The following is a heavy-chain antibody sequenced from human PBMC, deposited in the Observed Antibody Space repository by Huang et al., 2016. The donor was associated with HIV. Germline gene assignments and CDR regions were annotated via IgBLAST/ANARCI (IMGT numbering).Heavy chain of an antibody. CDR2: ISYDGSNK. D-gene: IGHD6-13*01. CDR1: GFTFSRDG. J-gene: IGHJ4*02. V-gene: IGHV3-30*18. CDR3: AKGGSAAAVLDY. Sequence: QVQLVESGGGVVQPGRSLRLSCAASGFTFSRDGMHWVRQAPGKGLEWVAVISYDGSNKFFADSVKGRFTISRDNSKNTLFLQMNSLRVEDTAVYYCAKGGSAAAVLDYWGQGTLVTASS.